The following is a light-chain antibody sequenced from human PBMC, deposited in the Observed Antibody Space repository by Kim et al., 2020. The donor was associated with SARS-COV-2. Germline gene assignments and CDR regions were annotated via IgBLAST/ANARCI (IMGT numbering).Light chain of an antibody. CDR2: DAS. CDR1: QNIRTF. CDR3: LHRYTWPLT. J-gene: IGKJ4*01. Sequence: EIVLTQSPATLSLSSGERATLSCRASQNIRTFLAWYQQRPGQAPRLLIFDASNRATGIPARFSGSGSGTDFTLTIDTLEPEDFAVYYCLHRYTWPLTFGGGTRVEI. V-gene: IGKV3-11*01.